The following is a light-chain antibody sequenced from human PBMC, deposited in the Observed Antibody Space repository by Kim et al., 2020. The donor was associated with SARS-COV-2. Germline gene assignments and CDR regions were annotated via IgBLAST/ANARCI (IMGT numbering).Light chain of an antibody. CDR3: QQGSNWPRS. CDR1: PSISTF. V-gene: IGKV3-11*01. Sequence: LSPGERGTLSCRASPSISTFLAWYQHKPGQAPRLLIYDTSTRATGIPDRFSGSGSGTDFTLTISSLEPEDFAVYFCQQGSNWPRSFGPGTKVDIK. CDR2: DTS. J-gene: IGKJ3*01.